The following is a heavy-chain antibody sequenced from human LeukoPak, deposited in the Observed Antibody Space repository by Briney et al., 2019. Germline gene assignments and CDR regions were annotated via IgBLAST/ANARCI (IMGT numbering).Heavy chain of an antibody. Sequence: PSETLSPTCTVSGGSISSYYWSWIRQPPGKGLEWIGYISYSGNTNYNPSLKSRVTISVDTSKNQFSLKLTSVTAADTAVYYCARQGGYIAPLALWGQGTLVTVSA. J-gene: IGHJ4*02. CDR1: GGSISSYY. D-gene: IGHD6-13*01. V-gene: IGHV4-59*08. CDR3: ARQGGYIAPLAL. CDR2: ISYSGNT.